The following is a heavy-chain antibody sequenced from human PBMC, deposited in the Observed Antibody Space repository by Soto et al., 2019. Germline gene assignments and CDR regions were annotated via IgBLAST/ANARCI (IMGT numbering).Heavy chain of an antibody. CDR3: APRKSGSFNIGAFDI. J-gene: IGHJ3*02. D-gene: IGHD3-10*01. CDR1: GFSFSTYE. Sequence: SCAXSGFSFSTYEMNWVRQAPGKGLEWVSYISKNGIDIYYADSVKGRFTISRDNANNSLFLQMNSLRAEDTAVYYCAPRKSGSFNIGAFDIWGQGTMVTVSS. V-gene: IGHV3-48*03. CDR2: ISKNGIDI.